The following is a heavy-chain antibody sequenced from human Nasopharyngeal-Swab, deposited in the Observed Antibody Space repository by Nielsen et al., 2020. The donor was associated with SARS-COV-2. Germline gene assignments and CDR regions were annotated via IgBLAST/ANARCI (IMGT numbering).Heavy chain of an antibody. CDR3: ARDHRTTIFGVVIIQGYYGMDV. CDR2: INTNTGNP. D-gene: IGHD3-3*01. V-gene: IGHV7-4-1*02. Sequence: WVRQAPGQGLEWMGWINTNTGNPTYAQGFTGRFVSSLDTSVSTAYLQISSLKAEDTAVYYCARDHRTTIFGVVIIQGYYGMDVWGQGTTVTVSS. J-gene: IGHJ6*02.